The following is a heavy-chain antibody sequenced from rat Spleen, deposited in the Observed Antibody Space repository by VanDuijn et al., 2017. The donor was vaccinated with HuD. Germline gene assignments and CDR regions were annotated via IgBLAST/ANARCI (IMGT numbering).Heavy chain of an antibody. CDR3: ARHTYGYYWYFDF. Sequence: EVQLVESGGGSVQPGRSLKLSCAASGFTFNKYDMAWVRQAPTKGLEWIASISTGGDNTYFRDSVKGRFTLSRDNAKSTLYLQMDSLRSEDTATYYCARHTYGYYWYFDFWGPGTMVTVSS. J-gene: IGHJ1*01. CDR2: ISTGGDNT. V-gene: IGHV5-25*01. CDR1: GFTFNKYD. D-gene: IGHD2-1*01.